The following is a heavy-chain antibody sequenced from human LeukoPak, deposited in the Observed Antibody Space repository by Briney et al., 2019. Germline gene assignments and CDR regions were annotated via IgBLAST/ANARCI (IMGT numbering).Heavy chain of an antibody. V-gene: IGHV3-7*01. D-gene: IGHD2-15*01. CDR2: IKQDGSDI. CDR3: ARSGPISYYFDY. J-gene: IGHJ4*02. Sequence: PGGSLRLSCAASGFTFNGFWMSWVRQAPGKGLEWVANIKQDGSDIYYLGSVRGRFTISRDNAMNSLYLQVNSLRAEDTAVYYCARSGPISYYFDYWGQGTLVTVSS. CDR1: GFTFNGFW.